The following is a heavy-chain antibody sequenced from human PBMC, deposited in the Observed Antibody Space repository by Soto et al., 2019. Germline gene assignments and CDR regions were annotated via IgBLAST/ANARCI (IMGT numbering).Heavy chain of an antibody. CDR2: FNPTGDTA. CDR1: GYTFTSYY. CDR3: ARGGRIVDTGIGYYYYHAMDV. Sequence: ASVKVSCKASGYTFTSYYIQWVRQAPGRGLEWMGIFNPTGDTASYAQKLQGRVTMTRDTSTGTAYMELGSLRSEDTAVYYCARGGRIVDTGIGYYYYHAMDVWGQGTTVTVSS. J-gene: IGHJ6*02. V-gene: IGHV1-46*01. D-gene: IGHD5-18*01.